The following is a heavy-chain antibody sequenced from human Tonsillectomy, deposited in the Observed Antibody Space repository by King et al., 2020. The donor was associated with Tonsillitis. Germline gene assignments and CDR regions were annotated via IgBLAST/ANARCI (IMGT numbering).Heavy chain of an antibody. V-gene: IGHV3-30-3*01. CDR3: ARRRIITIISAAAFDI. CDR2: ISYDGSNK. Sequence: VQLVESGGGVVQPGRSLRLSCAASRFTFSNYAMNLVRQAPGKGLEWVAVISYDGSNKYYADSVKGRFTISRDTSTNTLYLQMNSLRADDTAVYYCARRRIITIISAAAFDIWGQGTMVTVSS. D-gene: IGHD3-3*01. J-gene: IGHJ3*02. CDR1: RFTFSNYA.